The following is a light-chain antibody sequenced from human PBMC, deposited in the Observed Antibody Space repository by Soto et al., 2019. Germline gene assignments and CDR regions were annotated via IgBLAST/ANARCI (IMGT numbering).Light chain of an antibody. CDR2: DVR. V-gene: IGLV2-14*01. J-gene: IGLJ2*01. CDR1: SSDIGGYNY. CDR3: SSYTSSSTVI. Sequence: QSALTQPASVSGSPGQSITISCTGTSSDIGGYNYISWYQQLPGKAPKFIIYDVRNRPSGVSNRFSGSRSGNTASLIISGLQAEDEADYYCSSYTSSSTVIFGGGTKLTVL.